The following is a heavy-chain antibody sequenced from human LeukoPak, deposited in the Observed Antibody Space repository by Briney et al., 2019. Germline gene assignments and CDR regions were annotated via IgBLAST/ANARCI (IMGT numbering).Heavy chain of an antibody. V-gene: IGHV4-4*09. CDR3: ARLGDYYDSSGSKNPGY. CDR2: IYTSGST. D-gene: IGHD3-22*01. CDR1: GGSISSYY. Sequence: SETLSLTCTVSGGSISSYYWSWIRQPPGKGLEWIGYIYTSGSTNYNPSLKSRVTISVDTSKNQFSLKLSSVTAADTAVYYCARLGDYYDSSGSKNPGYWGQGTLVTVSS. J-gene: IGHJ4*02.